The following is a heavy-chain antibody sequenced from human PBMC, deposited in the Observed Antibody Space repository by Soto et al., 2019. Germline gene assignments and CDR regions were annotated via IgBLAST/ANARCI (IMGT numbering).Heavy chain of an antibody. Sequence: ETLYLTCTVSGGSISSSSYYWGWIRQPPGKGLEWIGSIYYSGSTYYNPSLKSRVTISVDTSKNQFSLKLSSVTAADTAVYYCARGVHSSIAARNWFDPWGQGTLVTVSS. CDR1: GGSISSSSYY. CDR3: ARGVHSSIAARNWFDP. D-gene: IGHD6-6*01. V-gene: IGHV4-39*01. CDR2: IYYSGST. J-gene: IGHJ5*02.